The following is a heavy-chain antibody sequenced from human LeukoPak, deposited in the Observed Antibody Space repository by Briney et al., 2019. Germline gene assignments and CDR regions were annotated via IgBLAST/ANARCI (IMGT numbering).Heavy chain of an antibody. Sequence: GGSLRLSCAASGFKFSSYSMNWVRQAPGKGLEWISYIIGSGDTIYYADSVKGRFTISRDNGKNSLDLQMNSLRADDTALYYCARKSYYYGSGSYYNTDYYYMDVWGKGTTVTVSS. D-gene: IGHD3-10*01. CDR1: GFKFSSYS. V-gene: IGHV3-48*04. CDR3: ARKSYYYGSGSYYNTDYYYMDV. J-gene: IGHJ6*03. CDR2: IIGSGDTI.